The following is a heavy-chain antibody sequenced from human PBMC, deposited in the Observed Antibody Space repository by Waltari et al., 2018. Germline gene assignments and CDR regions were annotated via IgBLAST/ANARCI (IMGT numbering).Heavy chain of an antibody. J-gene: IGHJ4*02. Sequence: EVQLLESGGGLVQPGGSLRLSCAASGFTFSSYAMSWVRQAPGTGLEWVSAISGSGGSTYYADSVKGRFTISRDNSKNTLYLQMNSLRAEDTAVYYCASPGGSGSYYNPQDYFDYWGQGTLVTVSS. CDR1: GFTFSSYA. CDR3: ASPGGSGSYYNPQDYFDY. CDR2: ISGSGGST. V-gene: IGHV3-23*01. D-gene: IGHD3-10*01.